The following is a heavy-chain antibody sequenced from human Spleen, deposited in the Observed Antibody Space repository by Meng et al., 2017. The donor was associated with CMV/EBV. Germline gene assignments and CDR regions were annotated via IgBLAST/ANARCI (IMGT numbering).Heavy chain of an antibody. V-gene: IGHV4-59*12. CDR2: IYYSGST. D-gene: IGHD5-12*01. CDR3: ARDSGGYDIDY. J-gene: IGHJ4*02. CDR1: GGSISSYY. Sequence: GSLRLSCTVSGGSISSYYWSWIRQPPGKGLEWIGYIYYSGSTNYNPSLKSRVTISVDTSKNRFSLKLTSMTAADTAVYYCARDSGGYDIDYWGQGTLVTVSS.